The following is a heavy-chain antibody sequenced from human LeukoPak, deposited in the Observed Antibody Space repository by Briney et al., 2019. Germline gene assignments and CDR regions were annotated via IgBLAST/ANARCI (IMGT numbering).Heavy chain of an antibody. CDR1: GGSISSGGYY. Sequence: SETQSLTCTVSGGSISSGGYYWSWIRQHPGKGLEWIGYIYYSGSTYYNPSLKSRVTISVDTSKNQFSLKLSSVTAADTAVYYCARDGSRGFDYWGQGTLVTVSS. CDR2: IYYSGST. CDR3: ARDGSRGFDY. J-gene: IGHJ4*02. V-gene: IGHV4-31*03. D-gene: IGHD3-10*01.